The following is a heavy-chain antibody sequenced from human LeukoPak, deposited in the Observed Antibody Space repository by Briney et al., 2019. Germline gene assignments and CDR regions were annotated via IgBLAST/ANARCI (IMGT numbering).Heavy chain of an antibody. Sequence: PGGSLRLPCAASGFTFSSYSMNWVRQAPGKGLEWVSIIYSGGSTYYAGSVRGRFTISRDNSKNTLYLQMNSLTAEDTAVYHCARGENWQQLVQFWGQGTLVTVSS. CDR1: GFTFSSYS. D-gene: IGHD6-13*01. V-gene: IGHV3-53*01. CDR2: IYSGGST. J-gene: IGHJ4*02. CDR3: ARGENWQQLVQF.